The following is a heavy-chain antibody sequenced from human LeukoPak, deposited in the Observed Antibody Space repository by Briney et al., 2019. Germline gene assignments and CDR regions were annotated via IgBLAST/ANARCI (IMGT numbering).Heavy chain of an antibody. V-gene: IGHV3-66*01. CDR2: IYSGGST. D-gene: IGHD1-26*01. CDR1: GFTFSSSA. J-gene: IGHJ4*02. CDR3: ARDRWGLEIGYYFDY. Sequence: GGSLRLSCAASGFTFSSSAMHWVRQAPGKGLEWVSVIYSGGSTYYADSVKGRFTISRDNSKNTLYLQMNSLRAEDTAVYYCARDRWGLEIGYYFDYWGQGTLVTVSS.